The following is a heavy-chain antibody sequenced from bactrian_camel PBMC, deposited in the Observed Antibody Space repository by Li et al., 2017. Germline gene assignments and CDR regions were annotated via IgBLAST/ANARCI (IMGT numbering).Heavy chain of an antibody. CDR2: IYIGGGST. Sequence: HVQLVESGGDSVQPGGSLRLSCAAAGVTNRTYCMGWFRQAPGKEREGVSAIYIGGGSTYYADSVKGRFTISQDNAKTTLYLQMNNLKPEDTAMYYCAANKPLCYYSETLAAQADDFNHWGQGTQVTVS. D-gene: IGHD2*01. CDR3: AANKPLCYYSETLAAQADDFNH. V-gene: IGHV3S1*01. J-gene: IGHJ4*01. CDR1: GVTNRTYC.